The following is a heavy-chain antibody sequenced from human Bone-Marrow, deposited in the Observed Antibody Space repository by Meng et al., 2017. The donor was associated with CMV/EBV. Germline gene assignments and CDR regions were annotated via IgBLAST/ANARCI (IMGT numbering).Heavy chain of an antibody. V-gene: IGHV3-43*01. J-gene: IGHJ4*02. Sequence: GESLKISCAASGFTFDDYTMHWVRQAPGKGLEWVSLISWDGGSTYYADSVKGRFTISRDNSKNSLYLQMNSLRTEDTALYYCAKDAKQLWLSYLDYWGQGTRVTVSS. CDR1: GFTFDDYT. CDR3: AKDAKQLWLSYLDY. D-gene: IGHD5-18*01. CDR2: ISWDGGST.